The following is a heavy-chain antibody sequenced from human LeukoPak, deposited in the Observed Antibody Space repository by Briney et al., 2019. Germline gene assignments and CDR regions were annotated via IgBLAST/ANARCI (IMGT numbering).Heavy chain of an antibody. Sequence: SQTLSLTCTVSGGSISSGGYYWSWIRLHPGKGLEWIGYIYYSGSTYYNPSLKSRVTISVDTSKNQFSLKLSSVTAADTAVYYCARDWAMVRGVMGHAFDIWGQGTMVTVSS. CDR3: ARDWAMVRGVMGHAFDI. CDR1: GGSISSGGYY. V-gene: IGHV4-31*03. J-gene: IGHJ3*02. D-gene: IGHD3-10*01. CDR2: IYYSGST.